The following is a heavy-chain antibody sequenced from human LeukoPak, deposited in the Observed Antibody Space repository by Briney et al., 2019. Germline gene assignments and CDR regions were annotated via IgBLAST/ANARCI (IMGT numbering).Heavy chain of an antibody. Sequence: GASVKVSCKASGYTFTGYYMHWVRQAPGQGLEWMGWMNPNSGNTGYAQKFQGRVTMTRNTSISTAYMELSSLRSEDTAVYYCARGPITMVRGVTPYLFDPWGQGTLVTVSS. CDR1: GYTFTGYY. CDR3: ARGPITMVRGVTPYLFDP. V-gene: IGHV1-8*02. CDR2: MNPNSGNT. D-gene: IGHD3-10*01. J-gene: IGHJ5*02.